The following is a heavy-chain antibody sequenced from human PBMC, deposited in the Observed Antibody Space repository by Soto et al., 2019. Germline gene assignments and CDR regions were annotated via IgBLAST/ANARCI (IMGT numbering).Heavy chain of an antibody. CDR1: GFTFSDYY. V-gene: IGHV3-11*01. J-gene: IGHJ3*02. CDR2: ISSSASGI. D-gene: IGHD2-15*01. Sequence: QVQLVESGGGLVKPGGSLRLSCAASGFTFSDYYMTWIRQAPGKGLEWVSYISSSASGIYYPDSVKGRFTISRDNANNSLFLQMSSLRAEDTAVYYCARAYSDAFDIWGQGTMVIVSS. CDR3: ARAYSDAFDI.